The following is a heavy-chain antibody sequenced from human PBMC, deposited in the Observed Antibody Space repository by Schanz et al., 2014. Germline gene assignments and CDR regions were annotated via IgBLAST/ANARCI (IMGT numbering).Heavy chain of an antibody. CDR3: ARGWGYDALTGCVF. Sequence: QVQLVQSGGEVKKPGASVKVSCKASGYTFRHYGISWLRQAPGQGLEWMGYISGYNGNTNYAPKVQDRVTMTTDTSTSTAYMELRSLRSDDTAVYYCARGWGYDALTGCVFWGQGTLVTVSS. CDR1: GYTFRHYG. CDR2: ISGYNGNT. D-gene: IGHD3-9*01. V-gene: IGHV1-18*04. J-gene: IGHJ4*02.